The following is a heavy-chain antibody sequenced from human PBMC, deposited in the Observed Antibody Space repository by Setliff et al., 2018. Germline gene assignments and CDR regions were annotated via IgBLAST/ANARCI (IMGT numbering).Heavy chain of an antibody. CDR1: GGPINGRTYY. CDR3: ARESATIGEFPLYYFDK. J-gene: IGHJ4*02. D-gene: IGHD3-10*01. V-gene: IGHV4-61*09. CDR2: FHTGGAT. Sequence: SETLSLTCTVSGGPINGRTYYWNWIRQSAGKGLEWIGHFHTGGATDYNLSIKSRVTISLDSSKNQFSLRLSSVTAADAAVYFCARESATIGEFPLYYFDKWGQGIPVTVSS.